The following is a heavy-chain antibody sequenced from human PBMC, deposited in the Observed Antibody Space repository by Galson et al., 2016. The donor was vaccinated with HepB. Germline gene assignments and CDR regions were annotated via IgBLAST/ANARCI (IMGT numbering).Heavy chain of an antibody. CDR3: VRDSGLCSGGSCYEDAFDI. V-gene: IGHV3-7*01. D-gene: IGHD2-15*01. Sequence: SLRLSCAASGFTLSSYWMTWVRQAPGKGLEWVANIKQDGIEKYHADSVRGRFTISRDNTKDSLYLQMSDLRAEDTAVYYCVRDSGLCSGGSCYEDAFDIWGQGTMVTVSS. CDR1: GFTLSSYW. J-gene: IGHJ3*02. CDR2: IKQDGIEK.